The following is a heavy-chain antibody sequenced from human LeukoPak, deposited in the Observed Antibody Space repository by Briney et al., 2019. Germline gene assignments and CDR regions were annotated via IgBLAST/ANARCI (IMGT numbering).Heavy chain of an antibody. V-gene: IGHV3-74*01. CDR3: ARGQKYDYGDYSLDY. CDR1: GFTFSSYG. CDR2: INSDGSST. J-gene: IGHJ4*02. Sequence: PGGSLRLSCAASGFTFSSYGMSWVRQAPGKGLVWVSRINSDGSSTSYADSVKGRFTISRDNAKNTLYLQMNSLRAEDTAVYYCARGQKYDYGDYSLDYWGQGTLVTVSS. D-gene: IGHD4-17*01.